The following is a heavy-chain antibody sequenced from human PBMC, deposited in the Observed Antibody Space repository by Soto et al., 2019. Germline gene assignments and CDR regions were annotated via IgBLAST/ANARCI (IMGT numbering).Heavy chain of an antibody. V-gene: IGHV3-23*01. CDR3: AKDTPRLIAVDYYYYGMDV. J-gene: IGHJ6*02. CDR2: ISGSGGST. Sequence: EVQLLESGGGLVQPGGSLRLSCAASGFTFSSYAMSWVRQAPGKGLEWVSAISGSGGSTYYADSVKGRFTISRDNSKNPLYLQMNRLRAEDTAVYYCAKDTPRLIAVDYYYYGMDVWGHGTTVTVSS. D-gene: IGHD6-19*01. CDR1: GFTFSSYA.